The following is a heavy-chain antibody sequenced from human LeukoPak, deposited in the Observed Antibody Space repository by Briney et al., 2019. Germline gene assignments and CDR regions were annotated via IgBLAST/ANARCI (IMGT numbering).Heavy chain of an antibody. Sequence: ASVKVSCKASGYTFTGYYMHWVRQAPGQGLEWMGWINPNSGGTNYAQKFQGRVTMTRDTSISTAYMELSRLRSDDTAVYYCARATMVRGVIIYYYFDYWGQGTLVTVSS. CDR3: ARATMVRGVIIYYYFDY. CDR1: GYTFTGYY. D-gene: IGHD3-10*01. V-gene: IGHV1-2*02. J-gene: IGHJ4*02. CDR2: INPNSGGT.